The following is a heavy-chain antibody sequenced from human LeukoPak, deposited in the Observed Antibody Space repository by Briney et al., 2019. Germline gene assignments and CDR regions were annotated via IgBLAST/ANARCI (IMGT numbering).Heavy chain of an antibody. Sequence: GGSLRLSCAASGFTFSSYEMNWVRQAPGKGLEWVSYISSSGSTIYYADSVKGRFTIPRDNAKNSLYLQMNSLRAEDTAVYYCARDKAVVAAHFDYWGQGTLVTVSS. V-gene: IGHV3-48*03. D-gene: IGHD2-15*01. J-gene: IGHJ4*02. CDR1: GFTFSSYE. CDR3: ARDKAVVAAHFDY. CDR2: ISSSGSTI.